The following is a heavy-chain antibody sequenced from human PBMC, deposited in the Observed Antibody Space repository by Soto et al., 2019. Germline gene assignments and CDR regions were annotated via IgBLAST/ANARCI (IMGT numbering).Heavy chain of an antibody. CDR1: GFTFSSYA. V-gene: IGHV3-23*01. J-gene: IGHJ4*02. Sequence: PGGSLRLSCAASGFTFSSYAMSWVRQAPGKGLEWVSAISGSGGSTYYADSVKGRFTISRDNSKNTLYLQMNSLRAEDTAVYYCAKGKRITIFGVVTDPPYYFDYWGQGTLVTVSS. CDR3: AKGKRITIFGVVTDPPYYFDY. D-gene: IGHD3-3*01. CDR2: ISGSGGST.